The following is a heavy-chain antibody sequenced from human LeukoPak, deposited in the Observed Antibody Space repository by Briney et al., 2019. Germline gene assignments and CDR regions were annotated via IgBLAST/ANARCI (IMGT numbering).Heavy chain of an antibody. Sequence: GESLKISCKGSGYSFTSYWIGWVRQMPGKGLEWMGIIYPSDSGSRYSPSFQGQVTISVDKSISTAYLQWSSLKASDTAMYYCATVHCISTACYEYFQHWGQGTQVTVSS. CDR2: IYPSDSGS. CDR1: GYSFTSYW. CDR3: ATVHCISTACYEYFQH. V-gene: IGHV5-51*01. D-gene: IGHD2-2*01. J-gene: IGHJ1*01.